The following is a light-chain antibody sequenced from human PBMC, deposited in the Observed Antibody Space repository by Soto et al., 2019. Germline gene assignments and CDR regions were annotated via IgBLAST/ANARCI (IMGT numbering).Light chain of an antibody. Sequence: DIQMTQSPSTLSASVGDRVTITCRASHSISSWLAWYQQKPGKAPKLLIYKASSLESGVPSRFSGSGSGTDFTLTISRLEPEDFAVYYCQQYGSSPWTFGQGTKVDI. CDR1: HSISSW. CDR3: QQYGSSPWT. V-gene: IGKV1-5*03. J-gene: IGKJ1*01. CDR2: KAS.